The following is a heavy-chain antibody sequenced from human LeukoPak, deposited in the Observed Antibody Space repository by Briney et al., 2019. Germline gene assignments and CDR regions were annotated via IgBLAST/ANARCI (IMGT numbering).Heavy chain of an antibody. CDR1: GFTFSTYQ. D-gene: IGHD5/OR15-5a*01. CDR2: ISGSGETI. V-gene: IGHV3-48*03. J-gene: IGHJ5*02. CDR3: AREVSTSWFDP. Sequence: GGSLRLSCAASGFTFSTYQMHWLRQAPGKGLEWVSYISGSGETILYADSVKGRFTMSRDNAKDSLYLQMSSLTVDDTAVYYCAREVSTSWFDPWGQGTLVTASS.